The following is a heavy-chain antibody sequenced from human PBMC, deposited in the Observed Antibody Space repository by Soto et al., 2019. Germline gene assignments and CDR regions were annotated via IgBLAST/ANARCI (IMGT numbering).Heavy chain of an antibody. CDR1: GFTFRSYA. CDR2: ISYDGSNK. J-gene: IGHJ2*01. D-gene: IGHD4-4*01. CDR3: ARPLWRDDYTWGYFDL. V-gene: IGHV3-30-3*01. Sequence: QVQLVESGGGVVQPGRSLRLSCAASGFTFRSYAMHWVRQAPGKGLEWVAVISYDGSNKYYADSVKGRFTISRDNSKNTLYLQINSLRAEDTAVYYCARPLWRDDYTWGYFDLWGRGTLVTVSS.